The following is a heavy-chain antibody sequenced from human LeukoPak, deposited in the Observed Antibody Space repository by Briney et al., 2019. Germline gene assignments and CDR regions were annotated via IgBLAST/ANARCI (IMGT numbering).Heavy chain of an antibody. V-gene: IGHV3-30*04. Sequence: AGRSLRLSCAASGFTFSSYAMHWVRQAPGQGLEWVAVLSYDGSNKYYADSVKGRFTISRDNSKNTLYLQMNSLRAEDTAVYYRARGGSSWYFYYYYYYGMDVWGQGTTVTVSS. CDR3: ARGGSSWYFYYYYYYGMDV. D-gene: IGHD6-13*01. CDR1: GFTFSSYA. CDR2: LSYDGSNK. J-gene: IGHJ6*02.